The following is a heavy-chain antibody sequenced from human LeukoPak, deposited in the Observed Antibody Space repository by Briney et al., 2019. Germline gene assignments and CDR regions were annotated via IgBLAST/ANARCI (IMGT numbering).Heavy chain of an antibody. CDR3: ARARNNYDTSGYSALDY. D-gene: IGHD3-22*01. CDR2: ISYDGINK. J-gene: IGHJ4*02. Sequence: GGSLRLSCAASGFTFSSYGMHWVRQAPGKGLEWVALISYDGINKNYADSVKGRFTISRDNSKNTLYLQMNSLRAEDTAVYYCARARNNYDTSGYSALDYWGQGTLVTVSS. V-gene: IGHV3-30*03. CDR1: GFTFSSYG.